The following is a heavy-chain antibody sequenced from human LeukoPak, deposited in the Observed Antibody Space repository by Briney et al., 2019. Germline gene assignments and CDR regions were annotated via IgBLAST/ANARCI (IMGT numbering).Heavy chain of an antibody. D-gene: IGHD6-19*01. CDR3: ARGQQWLVPLDAFDI. CDR2: TNPNSGGT. J-gene: IGHJ3*02. Sequence: ASVKVSCKASGYTFTGYYMHWVRQAPGQGLEWMGWTNPNSGGTNYAQKFQGRVTMTRDTSISTAYMELSRLRSDDTAVYYCARGQQWLVPLDAFDIWGQGTMVTVSS. CDR1: GYTFTGYY. V-gene: IGHV1-2*02.